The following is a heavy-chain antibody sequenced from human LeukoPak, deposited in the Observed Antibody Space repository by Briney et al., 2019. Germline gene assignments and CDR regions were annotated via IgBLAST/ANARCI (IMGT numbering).Heavy chain of an antibody. CDR2: INPNSGGT. J-gene: IGHJ4*02. CDR3: ARSPHILTGEKFEY. CDR1: GYTFTGYY. V-gene: IGHV1-2*02. Sequence: GSSVKVSCKASGYTFTGYYMHWVRQAPRQGLEWMGWINPNSGGTNYAQKFQGRVTMTRDTSIRTAYMELSRLRSDDTAVYYCARSPHILTGEKFEYWGQGTRVTVSS. D-gene: IGHD3-9*01.